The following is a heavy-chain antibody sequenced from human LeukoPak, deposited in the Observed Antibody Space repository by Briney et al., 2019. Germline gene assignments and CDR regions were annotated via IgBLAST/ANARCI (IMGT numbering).Heavy chain of an antibody. CDR3: AREPEPQDYGDTVNAYDL. CDR2: IHHDGRT. CDR1: GGSLSGHY. D-gene: IGHD4-17*01. V-gene: IGHV4-34*01. Sequence: SETLSLTCAVYGGSLSGHYWSWIRQSPGKGLGWIGDIHHDGRTKYSPSLKSRVTILLDTSKNEVSLRLTPVTAADTALYFCAREPEPQDYGDTVNAYDLWGQGTMVIVSS. J-gene: IGHJ3*01.